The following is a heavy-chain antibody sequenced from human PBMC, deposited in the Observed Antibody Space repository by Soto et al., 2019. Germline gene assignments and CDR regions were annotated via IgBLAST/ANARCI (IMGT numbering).Heavy chain of an antibody. V-gene: IGHV1-69*02. J-gene: IGHJ4*02. CDR3: ASDLEYSSSAIDY. CDR2: IIPILGIA. D-gene: IGHD6-6*01. Sequence: SVKVSCKASGGTFSSYTISWVRQAPGQGLEWMGRIIPILGIANYAQKFQGRVTITADKSTSTAYMELSSLRSEDTAVYYCASDLEYSSSAIDYWGQGTLVTVSS. CDR1: GGTFSSYT.